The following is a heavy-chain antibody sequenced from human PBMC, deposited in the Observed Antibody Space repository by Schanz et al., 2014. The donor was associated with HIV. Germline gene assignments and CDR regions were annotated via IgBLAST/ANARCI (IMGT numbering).Heavy chain of an antibody. V-gene: IGHV3-23*04. CDR1: GFSFSNSA. J-gene: IGHJ4*02. CDR2: ISGSGGSK. CDR3: ARGGLRWHPEWLDY. Sequence: MQLVESGGAVVRPGGPLRLSCAASGFSFSNSAMTWVRQAPGKGPEWVSAISGSGGSKYYADSVKGRFTISRDNSKNTLYLQMNSLRAEDTAVYYCARGGLRWHPEWLDYWGQGTLVTVSS. D-gene: IGHD4-17*01.